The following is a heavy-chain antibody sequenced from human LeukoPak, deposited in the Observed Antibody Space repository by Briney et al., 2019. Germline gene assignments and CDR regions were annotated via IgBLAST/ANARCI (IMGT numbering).Heavy chain of an antibody. J-gene: IGHJ6*03. CDR2: MNPNSGNT. CDR3: ARSPPPVWFGELLCYMDV. V-gene: IGHV1-8*01. D-gene: IGHD3-10*01. Sequence: ASVKVSCKASGYTFTSYDINWVRQATGQGLEWMGWMNPNSGNTGYAQKFQGKVTMTRNTSISTAYMELSSLRSEDTAVYYCARSPPPVWFGELLCYMDVWGKGTTVTVSS. CDR1: GYTFTSYD.